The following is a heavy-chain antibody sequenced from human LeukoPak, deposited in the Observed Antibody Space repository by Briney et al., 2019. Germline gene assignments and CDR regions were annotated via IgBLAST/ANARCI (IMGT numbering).Heavy chain of an antibody. V-gene: IGHV3-21*01. CDR2: ISSSSSYI. D-gene: IGHD3-22*01. CDR1: GFTFSSYS. CDR3: ARVPEYYDSSGYYYVSDY. J-gene: IGHJ4*02. Sequence: GGSLRLSCAASGFTFSSYSMNWVRQAPGKGLEWVSSISSSSSYIYYADSVKGRFTISRDNAKNSLYLQMNSLRAEDTAVYYCARVPEYYDSSGYYYVSDYWGQGTLVTVSS.